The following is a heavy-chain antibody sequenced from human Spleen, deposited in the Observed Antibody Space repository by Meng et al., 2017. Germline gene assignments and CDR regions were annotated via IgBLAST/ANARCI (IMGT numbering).Heavy chain of an antibody. CDR3: ARGLPYCSSTSCYAVDY. CDR2: ISSSSSYI. V-gene: IGHV3-21*01. J-gene: IGHJ4*02. CDR1: GFTFSSYS. Sequence: GESLKISCAASGFTFSSYSMNWVRQAPGKGLEWVSSISSSSSYIYYADSVKGRFTISRDNAKNSLYLQMNSLRAEDTAVYYCARGLPYCSSTSCYAVDYWGQGTLVTVSS. D-gene: IGHD2-2*01.